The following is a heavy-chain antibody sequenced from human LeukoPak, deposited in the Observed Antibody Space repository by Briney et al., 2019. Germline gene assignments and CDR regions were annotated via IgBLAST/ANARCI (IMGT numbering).Heavy chain of an antibody. CDR1: GFTFSTYS. D-gene: IGHD4-17*01. V-gene: IGHV3-21*01. CDR3: ARTTVTTCGDWFDP. J-gene: IGHJ5*02. CDR2: ISSSSSYI. Sequence: GGSLRLSCAASGFTFSTYSMNWVRQAPGKGLEWVSFISSSSSYIYYADSVKGRFTISRDNAKNSLYLQMNSLRAEDTAVYYCARTTVTTCGDWFDPWGQGTLVTVSS.